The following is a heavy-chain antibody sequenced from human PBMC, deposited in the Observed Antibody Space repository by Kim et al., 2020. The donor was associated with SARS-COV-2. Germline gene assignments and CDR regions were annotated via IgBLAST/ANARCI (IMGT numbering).Heavy chain of an antibody. CDR3: ARGYSGSYYFSY. CDR1: GGTFSSYA. D-gene: IGHD1-26*01. J-gene: IGHJ4*02. CDR2: IIPIFGTA. Sequence: SVKVSCKASGGTFSSYAISWVRQAPGQGLEWMGGIIPIFGTANYAQKFQGRVTITADESTSTAYMELSSLRSEDTAVYYCARGYSGSYYFSYWGQGTLVTVSS. V-gene: IGHV1-69*13.